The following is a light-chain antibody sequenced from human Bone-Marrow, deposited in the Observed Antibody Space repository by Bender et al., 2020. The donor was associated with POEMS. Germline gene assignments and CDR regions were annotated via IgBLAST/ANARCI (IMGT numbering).Light chain of an antibody. J-gene: IGLJ3*02. CDR2: SSH. Sequence: QSVLTQPPSASGTPGQRVTISCSGGSSNIGAQAVNWYQHLPGTAPHLLIYSSHRRPSEVPGRFPGSSSGTSASLAISWLQSGDEADYCCAVWADSLNGWVFGGETKLTVL. CDR1: SSNIGAQA. CDR3: AVWADSLNGWV. V-gene: IGLV1-44*01.